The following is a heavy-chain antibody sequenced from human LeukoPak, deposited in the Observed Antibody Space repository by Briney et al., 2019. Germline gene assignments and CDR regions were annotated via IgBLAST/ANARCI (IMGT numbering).Heavy chain of an antibody. CDR1: GFTFSSYA. CDR2: ISGSGGST. V-gene: IGHV3-23*01. CDR3: AKGLDYYGSGSYYNHYGMDV. J-gene: IGHJ6*02. D-gene: IGHD3-10*01. Sequence: GGSLRLSCAASGFTFSSYAMSWVRQAPGKGLEWVSAISGSGGSTYYADSVKGRFTISRDNSKSTLYLQMNSLRAEDTAVYYCAKGLDYYGSGSYYNHYGMDVWGQGTTVTVSS.